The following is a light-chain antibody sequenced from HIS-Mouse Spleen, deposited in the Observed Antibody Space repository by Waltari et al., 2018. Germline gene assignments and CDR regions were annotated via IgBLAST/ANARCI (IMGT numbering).Light chain of an antibody. CDR1: ALPNKY. Sequence: SYELTQPPSVSVSPGPTARITCAGDALPNKYAYWYQQKSGQAPVLVIYEDSKRPSGIPERFSGSSSGTMATFTISGAQVEDEADYYCYSTDSSGNHRVFGGGTKLTVL. CDR2: EDS. J-gene: IGLJ2*01. CDR3: YSTDSSGNHRV. V-gene: IGLV3-10*01.